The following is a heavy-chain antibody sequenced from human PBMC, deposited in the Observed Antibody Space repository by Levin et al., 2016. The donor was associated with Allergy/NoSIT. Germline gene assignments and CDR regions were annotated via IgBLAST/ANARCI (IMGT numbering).Heavy chain of an antibody. CDR2: ISYDGSNK. CDR3: ARDSSPMTYYYFDY. V-gene: IGHV3-30-3*01. CDR1: GFTFSSYA. J-gene: IGHJ4*02. D-gene: IGHD3-16*01. Sequence: GGSLRLSCAASGFTFSSYAMHWVRQAPGKGLEWVAVISYDGSNKYYADSVKGRFTISRDNSKNTLYLQMNSLRAEDTAVYYCARDSSPMTYYYFDYWGQGTLVTVSS.